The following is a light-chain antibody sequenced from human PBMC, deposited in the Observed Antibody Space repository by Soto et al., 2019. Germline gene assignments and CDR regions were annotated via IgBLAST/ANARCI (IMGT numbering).Light chain of an antibody. J-gene: IGLJ2*01. CDR3: CSYAGSQTFVV. CDR2: EVT. Sequence: QSALTQPASVSGSPGQSITISCTGTSIDVGTYNLVSWYRQYPGTAPKLLLYEVTKLPSGVSSRFSGSKSGNTASLTISGLQAEDEADYFCCSYAGSQTFVVFGGGTQRTVL. V-gene: IGLV2-23*02. CDR1: SIDVGTYNL.